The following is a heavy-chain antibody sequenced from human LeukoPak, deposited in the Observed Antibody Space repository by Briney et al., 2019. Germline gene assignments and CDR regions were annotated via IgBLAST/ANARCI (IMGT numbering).Heavy chain of an antibody. CDR1: GFTFSSYE. V-gene: IGHV3-48*03. CDR2: ISSSGSTI. D-gene: IGHD3-10*02. Sequence: GGSLRLSCAASGFTFSSYEMNWVRQAPGKGLVWVSYISSSGSTIYYADSVKGRFTISIDNAKNSLYLQMNSLRAEDTAVYYCAELGITMIGGVWGKGTTVTISS. CDR3: AELGITMIGGV. J-gene: IGHJ6*04.